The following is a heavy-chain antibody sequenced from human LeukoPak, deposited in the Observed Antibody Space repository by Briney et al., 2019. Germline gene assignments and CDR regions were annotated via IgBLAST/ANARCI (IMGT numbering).Heavy chain of an antibody. D-gene: IGHD4-17*01. CDR2: INPNSGGT. CDR1: GYTFTGYY. Sequence: ASVKVSCKASGYTFTGYYMHWVRQAPGQGLEWMGRINPNSGGTNYAQKFQGRVTMTRDTSISTAYMELSRLRSDDTAVYYCARSLDDYGDYDAAWGQGTLVTVSS. V-gene: IGHV1-2*06. J-gene: IGHJ5*02. CDR3: ARSLDDYGDYDAA.